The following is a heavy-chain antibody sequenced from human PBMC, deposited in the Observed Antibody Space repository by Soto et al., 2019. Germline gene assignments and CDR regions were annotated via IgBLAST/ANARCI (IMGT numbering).Heavy chain of an antibody. Sequence: PSQTLSLTCAICGDSVPNNGATWNWIRQSPSRGLEWLGRAYYRSRWRYDYATSVRGRITINPDTSKNQFSLQLNSVTPEDTAVYYCARDPPDFNSGFDYWGQGTPVTVSS. CDR2: AYYRSRWRY. D-gene: IGHD2-15*01. CDR3: ARDPPDFNSGFDY. J-gene: IGHJ4*02. CDR1: GDSVPNNGAT. V-gene: IGHV6-1*01.